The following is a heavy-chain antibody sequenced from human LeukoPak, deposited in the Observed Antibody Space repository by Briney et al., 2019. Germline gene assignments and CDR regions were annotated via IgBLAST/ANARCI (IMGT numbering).Heavy chain of an antibody. J-gene: IGHJ3*02. CDR2: IRYDGSYK. Sequence: PGGSLRLSCAASGFTFSSYVMHWVRQAPGKGLEWVTFIRYDGSYKYNADSVKGRLTISRDNSKNTLYLQMNSLRAEDTAVYYCAKDSSGWSTDAFDIWGQGTMVTVSS. V-gene: IGHV3-30*02. CDR3: AKDSSGWSTDAFDI. D-gene: IGHD6-19*01. CDR1: GFTFSSYV.